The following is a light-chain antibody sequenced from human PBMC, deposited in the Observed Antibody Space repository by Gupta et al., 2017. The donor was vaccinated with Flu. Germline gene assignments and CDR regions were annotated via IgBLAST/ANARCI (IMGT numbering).Light chain of an antibody. CDR2: DAS. CDR1: QSVSSY. Sequence: IVLTQSPATLSLSPGERATLSCRASQSVSSYLAWYQQKPGQAPRLLIYDASNRATGIPARFSGSGSGTDFTLTISSLEPEDFAVYYCQQRSNWPPFTFGAGTKVEIK. V-gene: IGKV3-11*01. CDR3: QQRSNWPPFT. J-gene: IGKJ4*01.